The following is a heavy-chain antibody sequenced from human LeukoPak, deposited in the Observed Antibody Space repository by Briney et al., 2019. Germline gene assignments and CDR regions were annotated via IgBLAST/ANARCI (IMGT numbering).Heavy chain of an antibody. CDR1: GGSISSGGYS. J-gene: IGHJ5*02. V-gene: IGHV4-30-2*01. CDR3: ARGHYDFWSGYRTFDP. Sequence: SETLSLTCAVSGGSISSGGYSWSWIRQPPGKGLEWIGYIYHSGSTYYNPSLKSRVTISVDRSKNQFSLKLSSVTAADTAVYYCARGHYDFWSGYRTFDPWGQGTLVTVSS. CDR2: IYHSGST. D-gene: IGHD3-3*01.